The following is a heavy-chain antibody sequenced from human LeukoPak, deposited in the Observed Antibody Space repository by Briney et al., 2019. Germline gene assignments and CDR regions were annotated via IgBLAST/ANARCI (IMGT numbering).Heavy chain of an antibody. V-gene: IGHV3-53*01. CDR3: ARGDDSGYYDYFDY. Sequence: GGSLRLSCAASGFTFDDYAMHWVRQAPGKGLEWVSTIYTGGNTYYAASVKGRFTISRDFSKNTVFLHMNSLRAEDTAMYYCARGDDSGYYDYFDYWGQGALVTVSS. CDR1: GFTFDDYA. D-gene: IGHD3-22*01. J-gene: IGHJ4*02. CDR2: IYTGGNT.